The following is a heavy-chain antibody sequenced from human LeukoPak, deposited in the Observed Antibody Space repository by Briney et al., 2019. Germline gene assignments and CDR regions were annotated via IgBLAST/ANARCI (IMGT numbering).Heavy chain of an antibody. V-gene: IGHV3-15*01. Sequence: GGSLRPSCAASGFTFSNAWMSWVRQAPGKGLEWVGRIKSKTDGGTTDYAAPVKGRFTISRDDSKNTLYLQMNSLKTEDTAVYYCTTLTMVRGVTFDYWGQGTLVTVSS. CDR2: IKSKTDGGTT. J-gene: IGHJ4*02. CDR1: GFTFSNAW. D-gene: IGHD3-10*01. CDR3: TTLTMVRGVTFDY.